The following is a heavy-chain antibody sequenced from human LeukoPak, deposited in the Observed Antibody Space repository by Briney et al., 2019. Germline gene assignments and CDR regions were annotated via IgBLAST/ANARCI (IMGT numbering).Heavy chain of an antibody. Sequence: PGGSLRLSCAASGFTVSSNYMSWVRQAPGKGLEWVSVIYSGGSTYYADSVKGRFTISRDNSKNTLYLQMNSLRAEDTAVYYCARAGSTDLYYYYMDVWGKGTTVTVSS. J-gene: IGHJ6*03. CDR3: ARAGSTDLYYYYMDV. CDR1: GFTVSSNY. D-gene: IGHD2-2*01. V-gene: IGHV3-66*01. CDR2: IYSGGST.